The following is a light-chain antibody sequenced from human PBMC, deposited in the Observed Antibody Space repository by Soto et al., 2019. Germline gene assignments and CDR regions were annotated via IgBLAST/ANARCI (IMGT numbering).Light chain of an antibody. V-gene: IGLV2-11*01. J-gene: IGLJ2*01. CDR2: DVS. CDR1: SSDVGGYNY. CDR3: CSYAGSYTHVV. Sequence: QSALTQPRSVSGSPGQSVTISCTGTSSDVGGYNYVSWYQQHPGKAPKLMIYDVSKRRSGVPDRFSGSKSGNTASLTISGLQAEDEADYYCCSYAGSYTHVVFGGGTKVTVL.